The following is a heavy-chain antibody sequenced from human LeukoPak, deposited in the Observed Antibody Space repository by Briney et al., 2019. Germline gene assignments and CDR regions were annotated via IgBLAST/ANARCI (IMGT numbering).Heavy chain of an antibody. CDR2: IDPNSDNI. Sequence: ASVKVSCKASGYTFTGCFIHYVRQAPGQGLEWMGWIDPNSDNIRYSETFKDRVTMSRDTSTNTAYMELSWLRSDDTAVYYCARSAYNYGYVYFDHWGQGTLVIVSS. CDR1: GYTFTGCF. V-gene: IGHV1-2*02. J-gene: IGHJ4*02. D-gene: IGHD5-18*01. CDR3: ARSAYNYGYVYFDH.